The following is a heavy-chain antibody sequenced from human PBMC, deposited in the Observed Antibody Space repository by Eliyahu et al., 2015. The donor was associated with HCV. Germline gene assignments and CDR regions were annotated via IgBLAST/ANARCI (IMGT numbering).Heavy chain of an antibody. J-gene: IGHJ3*01. CDR3: ARDLEGPDDAFDF. V-gene: IGHV1-2*06. D-gene: IGHD1-1*01. CDR1: GYSFSGFY. Sequence: QVQLVQSGAELKKPGASVKVSCKASGYSFSGFYMXWVRQAPGQGLEWMGRIIPYSGETIYAPKFQGRVALTRDTSTNTVYMDLTRLMSDDTAIYYCARDLEGPDDAFDFWGRGTMVTVSS. CDR2: IIPYSGET.